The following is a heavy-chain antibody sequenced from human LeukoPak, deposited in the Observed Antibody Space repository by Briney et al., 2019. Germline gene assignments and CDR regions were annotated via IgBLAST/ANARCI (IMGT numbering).Heavy chain of an antibody. CDR3: AKDFRDSAMFTDGYFDS. D-gene: IGHD5-18*01. V-gene: IGHV3-23*01. CDR1: GYSFNNYA. Sequence: GGSLRLSCSASGYSFNNYAMCWVRQAPGKGLEWVSGLSGLGDSTYYARPVNGRFSISRDNANNRLYLQMNNLRAADTAVYYCAKDFRDSAMFTDGYFDSWGQGTLVTVSS. J-gene: IGHJ4*02. CDR2: LSGLGDST.